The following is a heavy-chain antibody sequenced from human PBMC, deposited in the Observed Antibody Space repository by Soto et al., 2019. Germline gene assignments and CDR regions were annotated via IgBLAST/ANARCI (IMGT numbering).Heavy chain of an antibody. CDR2: ISSSSSTI. CDR1: GFIFSNAW. J-gene: IGHJ4*02. D-gene: IGHD2-21*01. V-gene: IGHV3-48*02. Sequence: GGSLRLSCAASGFIFSNAWINWVRQAPGKGLEWLSFISSSSSTIYYADSVKGRFTISRDNAKNSLFLQMNSLTDEDTAVYYCARDSIGGGDCWGQGTLVTVSS. CDR3: ARDSIGGGDC.